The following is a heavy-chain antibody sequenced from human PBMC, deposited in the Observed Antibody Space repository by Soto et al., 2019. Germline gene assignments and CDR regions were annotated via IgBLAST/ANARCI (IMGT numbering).Heavy chain of an antibody. CDR2: ISSSSSTI. V-gene: IGHV3-48*01. J-gene: IGHJ4*02. CDR1: GFTFSSYS. CDR3: ASSIPTDY. Sequence: PGGSLRLSCAASGFTFSSYSMNWVRQAPGKGPEWVSYISSSSSTIYYADSVKGRFTISRDDAKNSLYLQMNSLRAEDTAVYYCASSIPTDYWGQGTLVTVSS.